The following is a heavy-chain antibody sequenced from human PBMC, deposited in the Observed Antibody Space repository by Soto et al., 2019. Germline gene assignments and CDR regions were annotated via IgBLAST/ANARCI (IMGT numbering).Heavy chain of an antibody. CDR3: ARVIPNYYDSSGYSP. CDR1: GYTFTSSG. J-gene: IGHJ5*02. CDR2: ISAYNGNT. Sequence: GASVKVSCKASGYTFTSSGISWVRQAPGQGLEWMGWISAYNGNTNYAQKLQGRVTMTTDTSTSTAYMELRSLRSDDTAVYYCARVIPNYYDSSGYSPWGQGTPVTVSS. D-gene: IGHD3-22*01. V-gene: IGHV1-18*04.